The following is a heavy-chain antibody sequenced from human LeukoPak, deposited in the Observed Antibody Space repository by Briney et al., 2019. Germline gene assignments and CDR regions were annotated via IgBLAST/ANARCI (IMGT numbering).Heavy chain of an antibody. CDR3: ARHVLAAHNRFDP. CDR2: IYTSGST. Sequence: SETLSLTCTVSGGSISSYYWSWLRQPPGKGLEWIGYIYTSGSTNYNPSLKSRVTISVDTSKNQYSLKLSSVTAADTAVYYCARHVLAAHNRFDPWGQGTLVTVSS. CDR1: GGSISSYY. D-gene: IGHD6-6*01. J-gene: IGHJ5*02. V-gene: IGHV4-4*09.